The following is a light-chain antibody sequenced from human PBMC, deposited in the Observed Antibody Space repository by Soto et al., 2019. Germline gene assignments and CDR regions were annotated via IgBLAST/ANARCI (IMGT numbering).Light chain of an antibody. CDR2: EVS. V-gene: IGLV2-8*01. Sequence: QSVLTQPPSASGSPGQSVTISCTGTSSDVGGYNYVSWYQQHPGKAPKLMIYEVSKRPSGVPDCFSGSKSGNTASLTVSGLQAEDEADYYCSSYAGSNNLPYVFGTGTKVTVL. CDR1: SSDVGGYNY. J-gene: IGLJ1*01. CDR3: SSYAGSNNLPYV.